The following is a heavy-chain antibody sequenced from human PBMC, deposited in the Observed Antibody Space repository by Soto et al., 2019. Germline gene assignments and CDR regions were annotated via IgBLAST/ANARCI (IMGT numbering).Heavy chain of an antibody. CDR1: GYTFTSYY. J-gene: IGHJ6*02. V-gene: IGHV1-46*01. Sequence: ASVKISCKSSGYTFTSYYMHWVLQAHGQGLEWMGIINPSGGSTSYAQKFQGRVTMTRDTSTSTVYMELSSLRSEDTAVYYCARLPMNYYYYGMDVCGQGTTVTVSS. CDR3: ARLPMNYYYYGMDV. D-gene: IGHD3-22*01. CDR2: INPSGGST.